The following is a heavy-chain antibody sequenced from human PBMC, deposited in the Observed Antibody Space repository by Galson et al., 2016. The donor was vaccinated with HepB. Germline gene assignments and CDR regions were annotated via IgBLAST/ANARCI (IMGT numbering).Heavy chain of an antibody. J-gene: IGHJ4*02. CDR1: GFTFSSYW. V-gene: IGHV3-7*04. CDR3: ARGPDYGDWVDFLDC. CDR2: IKQDGTE. Sequence: SLRLSCAASGFTFSSYWMHWVRQAPGKGLEWVANIKQDGTENYVDSVKGRFTISRDNAKNSLYLQMNSLRAEDTAAYYCARGPDYGDWVDFLDCWGQGTLVTVSS. D-gene: IGHD4-17*01.